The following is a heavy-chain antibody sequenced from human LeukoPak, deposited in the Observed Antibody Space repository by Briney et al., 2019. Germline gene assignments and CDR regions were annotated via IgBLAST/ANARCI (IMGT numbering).Heavy chain of an antibody. J-gene: IGHJ4*02. CDR3: ARRAGGNTGGFYFDY. CDR1: VFSFTNYW. V-gene: IGHV5-51*01. D-gene: IGHD5-18*01. Sequence: GESLKISCKASVFSFTNYWIAWVRQKPGEGLEWMGNIYPGDSDTRYNPSFQGQVTISADTFIKTAYLQWSSLKASDTAIYYCARRAGGNTGGFYFDYWGQGSLVTVSS. CDR2: IYPGDSDT.